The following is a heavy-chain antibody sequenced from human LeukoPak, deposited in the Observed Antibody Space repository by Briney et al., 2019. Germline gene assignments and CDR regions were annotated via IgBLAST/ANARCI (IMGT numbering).Heavy chain of an antibody. Sequence: PGGSLGLSCAASGFTVSSNYMSWVRQAPGKGLEWVSVIYDSGSAYYADSVKGRFTISRDTSKNTLFLQMNSLKVEDTAVYYCATPAAGPGAEYSLYWGQGTLVIVSS. CDR1: GFTVSSNY. CDR2: IYDSGSA. D-gene: IGHD6-13*01. CDR3: ATPAAGPGAEYSLY. J-gene: IGHJ1*01. V-gene: IGHV3-53*01.